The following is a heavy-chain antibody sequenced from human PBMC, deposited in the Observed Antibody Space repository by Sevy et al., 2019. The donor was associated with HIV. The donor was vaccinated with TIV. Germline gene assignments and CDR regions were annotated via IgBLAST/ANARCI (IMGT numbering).Heavy chain of an antibody. J-gene: IGHJ6*02. D-gene: IGHD4-17*01. Sequence: GGSLRLSCAASGFAFSDYFAMHWVRQAPGKGLEWVALISYDESDKYYADSVKGRFTISRDNFKNTLYPQMNSLTTEDTAVYYCARPRANYVDHYFFFAMDVWGQGTTVTVTS. CDR2: ISYDESDK. CDR3: ARPRANYVDHYFFFAMDV. CDR1: GFAFSDYFA. V-gene: IGHV3-30-3*01.